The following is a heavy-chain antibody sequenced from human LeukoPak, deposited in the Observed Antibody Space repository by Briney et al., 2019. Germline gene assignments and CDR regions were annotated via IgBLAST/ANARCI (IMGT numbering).Heavy chain of an antibody. CDR3: ARSHSSSSEVSLGY. Sequence: SETLSLTCAIYGGSFSDYFWSWIRQPPGKGLEWIGEINHSGSTNYNAPLKSRVTISVDTSKNQFSLKLSSVTAADTAVYFCARSHSSSSEVSLGYWGQGTPVTVSS. V-gene: IGHV4-34*01. D-gene: IGHD6-6*01. CDR1: GGSFSDYF. J-gene: IGHJ4*02. CDR2: INHSGST.